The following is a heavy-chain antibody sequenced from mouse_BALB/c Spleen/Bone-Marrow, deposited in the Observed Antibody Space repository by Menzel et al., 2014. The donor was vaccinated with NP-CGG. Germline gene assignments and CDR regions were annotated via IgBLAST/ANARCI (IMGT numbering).Heavy chain of an antibody. CDR1: GYTLTNYV. J-gene: IGHJ3*01. D-gene: IGHD2-2*01. V-gene: IGHV1-14*01. CDR3: ARVYYGYDGTSSWFAY. Sequence: EVQLVESGPELVKPGASVKMSCKASGYTLTNYVMHWVKQKPGQGLEWIGYINPYNDGTKYNEKFKGKATLTSDKSSSTAYMDLSSLTSEDSAVYYCARVYYGYDGTSSWFAYWGQGTLVTVSA. CDR2: INPYNDGT.